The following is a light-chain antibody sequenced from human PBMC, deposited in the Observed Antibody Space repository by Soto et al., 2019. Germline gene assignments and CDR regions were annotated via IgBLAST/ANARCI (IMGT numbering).Light chain of an antibody. J-gene: IGKJ4*01. V-gene: IGKV3-15*01. CDR1: QSVSSN. CDR3: QQYNKRPLT. Sequence: EIVMTQSPATLSESPGERATLSCRASQSVSSNLAWYQQKRGQAPRLLIYGTSTRATGIPARFSGSGSGTEFTLTISSLQSEDFAVYYCQQYNKRPLTFGGGTQVEIK. CDR2: GTS.